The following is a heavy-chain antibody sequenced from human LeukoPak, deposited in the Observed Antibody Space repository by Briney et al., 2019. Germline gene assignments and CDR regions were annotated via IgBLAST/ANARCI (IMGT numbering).Heavy chain of an antibody. J-gene: IGHJ4*02. CDR1: GFTFSSYW. CDR3: AREGYDILTGHIDGFDY. V-gene: IGHV3-74*01. D-gene: IGHD3-9*01. Sequence: PGGSLRVSCAGSGFTFSSYWMHWVRQAPGKGLVWVSRINSDGSSTSSADSVKGRFTISRDNANNTLYLQMNSLRAEDTAVYYCAREGYDILTGHIDGFDYWGQGTLVTVSS. CDR2: INSDGSST.